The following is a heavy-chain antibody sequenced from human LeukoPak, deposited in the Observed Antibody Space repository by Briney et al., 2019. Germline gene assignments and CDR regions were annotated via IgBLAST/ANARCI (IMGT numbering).Heavy chain of an antibody. CDR1: GGSISSISYY. J-gene: IGHJ4*02. V-gene: IGHV4-39*07. CDR3: ARIPSDTLGYCSSTSCYAFDY. CDR2: IYYSGST. D-gene: IGHD2-2*01. Sequence: SETLSLTCTVSGGSISSISYYWGWIRQPPGKGLEWIGSIYYSGSTYYNPSLKSRVTISVDTSKNQFSLKLSSVTAADTAVYYCARIPSDTLGYCSSTSCYAFDYWGQGTLVTVSS.